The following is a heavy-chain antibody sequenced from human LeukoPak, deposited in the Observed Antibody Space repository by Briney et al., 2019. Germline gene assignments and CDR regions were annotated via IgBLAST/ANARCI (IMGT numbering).Heavy chain of an antibody. CDR3: ARSYSYYYYYYGMDV. CDR2: IYYSGST. V-gene: IGHV4-61*01. D-gene: IGHD4-11*01. CDR1: GDSVSRSSYY. J-gene: IGHJ6*02. Sequence: SETLSLTCTVSGDSVSRSSYYWSWIRQPPGKGLEWIGYIYYSGSTNYNPSLKSRVTISVDTSKNQFSLNLSSVTAADTAVYYCARSYSYYYYYYGMDVWGQGTTVTVSS.